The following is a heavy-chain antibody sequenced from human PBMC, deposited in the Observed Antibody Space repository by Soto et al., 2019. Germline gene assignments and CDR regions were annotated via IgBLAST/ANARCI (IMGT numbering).Heavy chain of an antibody. CDR2: IFTRDSET. V-gene: IGHV5-51*01. Sequence: EQLEQSGAEVKKPGESLKISCKGPGHLFNNHWIGWVRQTPGKGLEWMGLIFTRDSETKTSPSFQGHVSFSVDNSINTVYPQWTSLKTTDTGIYFCARGYFDSGHGYDLWGQGTLVTVSS. D-gene: IGHD3-10*01. CDR1: GHLFNNHW. J-gene: IGHJ5*02. CDR3: ARGYFDSGHGYDL.